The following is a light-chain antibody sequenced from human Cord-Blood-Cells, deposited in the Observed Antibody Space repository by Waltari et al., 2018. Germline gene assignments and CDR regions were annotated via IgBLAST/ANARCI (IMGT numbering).Light chain of an antibody. J-gene: IGKJ1*01. Sequence: EIVMTQSPATLSASPGERVTLPCRASQSVSSNLAWYQQKPGQAPRLLIYGASTRATGIPARFSCSGSGTEFTLTISSLQSEDFAVYYCQQYNNWPRTFGQGTKVEIK. CDR2: GAS. V-gene: IGKV3-15*01. CDR1: QSVSSN. CDR3: QQYNNWPRT.